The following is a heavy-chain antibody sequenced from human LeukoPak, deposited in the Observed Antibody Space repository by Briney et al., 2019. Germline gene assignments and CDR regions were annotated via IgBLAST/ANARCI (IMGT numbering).Heavy chain of an antibody. D-gene: IGHD5-12*01. Sequence: SETLSLTCTVSGDSISSGTYYWGWVRQPPGKGLEWIGSFYYSGSTYYNPSLKSRVTILVDTSKNQLPLKLSSVTAADTAVYYCARVPGSWPRLAFDFWGQGALVTVSS. J-gene: IGHJ4*02. CDR3: ARVPGSWPRLAFDF. CDR2: FYYSGST. V-gene: IGHV4-39*06. CDR1: GDSISSGTYY.